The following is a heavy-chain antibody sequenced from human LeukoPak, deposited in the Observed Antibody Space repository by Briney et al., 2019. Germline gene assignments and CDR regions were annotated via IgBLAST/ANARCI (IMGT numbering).Heavy chain of an antibody. J-gene: IGHJ4*02. V-gene: IGHV1-2*02. CDR2: INPNSGGT. CDR1: GYTFTGYY. D-gene: IGHD3-9*01. Sequence: GASVKVSCKASGYTFTGYYMHWVRQAPGQGLEWMGWINPNSGGTNYAQKFQGRVTMTRDTSISTAYMELSRLRSDDTAVYYCARDQRYFDWLLSFWGQGTLVTVSS. CDR3: ARDQRYFDWLLSF.